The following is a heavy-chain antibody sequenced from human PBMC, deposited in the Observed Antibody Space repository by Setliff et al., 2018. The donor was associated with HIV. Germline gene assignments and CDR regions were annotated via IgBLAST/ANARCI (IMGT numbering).Heavy chain of an antibody. J-gene: IGHJ4*02. D-gene: IGHD5-12*01. CDR3: ARGQWLRYGAFDS. Sequence: PSETLSLTCTVSGGSIKSSSYYWGWIRQPPGKGLEWIGSIYYSGSANYNPSLKSRVTISVDTSKNQFSLNLSSVTATDTAIYYCARGQWLRYGAFDSWGQGTQVTVSS. V-gene: IGHV4-39*07. CDR2: IYYSGSA. CDR1: GGSIKSSSYY.